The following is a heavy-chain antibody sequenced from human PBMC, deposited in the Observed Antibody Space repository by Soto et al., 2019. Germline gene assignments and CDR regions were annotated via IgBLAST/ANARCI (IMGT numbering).Heavy chain of an antibody. CDR3: SKSNGDTWERYFFDF. CDR1: GFTFSSFS. D-gene: IGHD1-26*01. CDR2: ISGLGGSI. J-gene: IGHJ4*02. V-gene: IGHV3-23*01. Sequence: EVQLLESGGGLVQPGGSLRLSCAASGFTFSSFSLSWVRQAPGKGLEWVSGISGLGGSIYYADPVKGRFTISRDNSKNTLYLQMNSLRAEDTAVYYCSKSNGDTWERYFFDFWGQGTLVTVSS.